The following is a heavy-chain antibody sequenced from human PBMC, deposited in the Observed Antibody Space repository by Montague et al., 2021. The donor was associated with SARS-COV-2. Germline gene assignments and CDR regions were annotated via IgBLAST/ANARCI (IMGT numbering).Heavy chain of an antibody. V-gene: IGHV4-59*11. J-gene: IGHJ5*02. CDR1: GGSIGSHY. CDR3: ARGSGSASATWFDP. CDR2: IYYTGIT. D-gene: IGHD6-25*01. Sequence: SETLSLTCTVSGGSIGSHYWSWIRLPPGKGLEWVGHIYYTGITKXXSSLKSRVTISVDTSKNQLSLKLDSVTAADTAVYYRARGSGSASATWFDPWGQGTLVTVSS.